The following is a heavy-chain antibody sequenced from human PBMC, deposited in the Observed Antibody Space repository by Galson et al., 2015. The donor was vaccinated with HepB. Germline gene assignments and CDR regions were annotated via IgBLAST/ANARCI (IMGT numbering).Heavy chain of an antibody. CDR2: ITTTSYI. D-gene: IGHD7-27*01. Sequence: SLRLSCAASGFTFNTYSMSWVRQAPGKGLEWVSSITTTSYIYYADSLKGRSTISRDNAKNSLYLEMDSLGAEDTAVYYCARVVVRGGNWGALDIWGQGTMVTVSA. J-gene: IGHJ3*02. CDR1: GFTFNTYS. CDR3: ARVVVRGGNWGALDI. V-gene: IGHV3-21*01.